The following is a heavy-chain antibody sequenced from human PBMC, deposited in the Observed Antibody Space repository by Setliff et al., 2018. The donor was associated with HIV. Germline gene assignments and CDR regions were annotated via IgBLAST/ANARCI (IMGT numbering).Heavy chain of an antibody. J-gene: IGHJ4*02. CDR3: ATDNREGVGTPYYFDY. D-gene: IGHD1-26*01. V-gene: IGHV1-24*01. CDR2: FDPELGET. Sequence: GASVKVSCKVSGYTLTKLSMHWVRQAPEKGLEWMGGFDPELGETFFAQNFRGRLTMTQDTSTDTAYMELTSLRSDDTAMYYCATDNREGVGTPYYFDYWAREPRSPSPQ. CDR1: GYTLTKLS.